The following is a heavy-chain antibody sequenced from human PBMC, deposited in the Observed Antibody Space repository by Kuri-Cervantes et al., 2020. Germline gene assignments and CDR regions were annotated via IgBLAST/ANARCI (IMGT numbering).Heavy chain of an antibody. Sequence: GESLKISCKGSGYSFTSYWIGWVRQMPGKGLEWMGIIYPGDSDTRYSPSFQGQVTISADKSISTAYLQWSSLKASDTAMYYCARPHYQCSSSWYDFDYWGQGTLVTVSS. CDR3: ARPHYQCSSSWYDFDY. D-gene: IGHD6-13*01. CDR1: GYSFTSYW. CDR2: IYPGDSDT. V-gene: IGHV5-51*01. J-gene: IGHJ4*02.